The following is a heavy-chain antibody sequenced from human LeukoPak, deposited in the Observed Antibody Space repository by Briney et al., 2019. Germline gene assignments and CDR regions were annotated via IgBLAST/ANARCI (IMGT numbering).Heavy chain of an antibody. CDR3: ATTEWFGELSGDY. CDR2: INPNSGGT. Sequence: ASVKVSCKASGYTFTSYYMHWVRQAPGQGLEWMGWINPNSGGTNYAQKFQGRVTMTRDTSISTAYMELSRLRSDDTAVYYCATTEWFGELSGDYWGQGTLVTVSS. D-gene: IGHD3-10*01. CDR1: GYTFTSYY. J-gene: IGHJ4*02. V-gene: IGHV1-2*02.